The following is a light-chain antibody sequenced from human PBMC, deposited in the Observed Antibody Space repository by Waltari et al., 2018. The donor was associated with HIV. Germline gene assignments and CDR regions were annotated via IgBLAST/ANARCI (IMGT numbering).Light chain of an antibody. Sequence: QSALTQPASVSEALGQSITISCTGTSSDVGSSNLVSWYQQHPGKAPKLMIYEVTKRPSGVSTRFSGSKSGNTASLTISGLQAEDEAEYYCCSYGGRSTFYVFGNGTSVTVL. J-gene: IGLJ1*01. CDR3: CSYGGRSTFYV. CDR2: EVT. CDR1: SSDVGSSNL. V-gene: IGLV2-23*02.